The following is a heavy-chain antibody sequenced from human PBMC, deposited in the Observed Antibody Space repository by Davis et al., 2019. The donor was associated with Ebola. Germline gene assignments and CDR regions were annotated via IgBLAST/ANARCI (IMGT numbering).Heavy chain of an antibody. Sequence: SGPTLVKPTETLTLTCTVSGFSLSNARMGVSWIRQPPGKALEWLAHIFSNDEKSYSTSLKSRLTISKDTSKSQVVLTMTNMDPVDTATYYCARVIITMVRGVTYLFDYWGQGTLVTASS. CDR1: GFSLSNARMG. V-gene: IGHV2-26*01. D-gene: IGHD3-10*01. CDR2: IFSNDEK. CDR3: ARVIITMVRGVTYLFDY. J-gene: IGHJ4*02.